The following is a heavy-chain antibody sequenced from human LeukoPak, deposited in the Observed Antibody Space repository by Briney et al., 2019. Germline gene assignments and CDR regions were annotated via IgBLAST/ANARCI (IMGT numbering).Heavy chain of an antibody. D-gene: IGHD3-22*01. CDR2: INTGGST. CDR1: GDSMSSSY. Sequence: SETLSLTCTVSGDSMSSSYWSWIRQPPGKGLEWIEYINTGGSTNFNPSLRSRVTVSLDASKNHFSLKPNSVTAADTAVYYCARLKHISSYWGSADWYFDVWGRGTLVTVSS. V-gene: IGHV4-4*08. J-gene: IGHJ2*01. CDR3: ARLKHISSYWGSADWYFDV.